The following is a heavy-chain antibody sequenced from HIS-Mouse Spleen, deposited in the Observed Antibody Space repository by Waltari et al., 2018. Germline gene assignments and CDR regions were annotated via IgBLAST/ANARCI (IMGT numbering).Heavy chain of an antibody. Sequence: QVQLQESGPGLVKPSQTLSLTCTVSGGSISSGGYYWGWIRLPPGKGLEWIGYIYYSGSTYYNPSLKSRVTISVDTSKNQFSLKLSSVTAADTAVYYCARVRGSSWFGPYYFDYWGQGTLVTVSS. J-gene: IGHJ4*02. CDR2: IYYSGST. V-gene: IGHV4-31*03. CDR1: GGSISSGGYY. D-gene: IGHD6-13*01. CDR3: ARVRGSSWFGPYYFDY.